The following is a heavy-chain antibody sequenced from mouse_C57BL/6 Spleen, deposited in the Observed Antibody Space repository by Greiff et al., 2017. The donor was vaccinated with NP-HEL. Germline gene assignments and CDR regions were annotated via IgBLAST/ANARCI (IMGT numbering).Heavy chain of an antibody. CDR1: GYTFTDYE. V-gene: IGHV1-15*01. J-gene: IGHJ3*01. Sequence: VHLVESGAELVRPGASVTLSCKASGYTFTDYEMHWVKQTPVHGLEWIGAIDPETGGTAYNQKFKGKAILTADKSSSTVYMELRSLTSEDSAVYYCTRSLGGYAYWGKGTLVTASA. CDR2: IDPETGGT. CDR3: TRSLGGYAY. D-gene: IGHD3-3*01.